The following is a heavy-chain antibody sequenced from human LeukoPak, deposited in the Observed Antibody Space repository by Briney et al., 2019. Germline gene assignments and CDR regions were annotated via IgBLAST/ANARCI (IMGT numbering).Heavy chain of an antibody. CDR3: ARFAWGVPFDF. V-gene: IGHV4-39*01. J-gene: IGHJ4*02. Sequence: TSETLSLTCTVSGGSISSSPYYWGWIRQPPGKGLEWIGTISYSGGTSYYPSLKSRVTISVDTSRNQFSLNLSAVTAADTAVYYCARFAWGVPFDFWGQGTLVTVPS. D-gene: IGHD3-10*01. CDR2: ISYSGGT. CDR1: GGSISSSPYY.